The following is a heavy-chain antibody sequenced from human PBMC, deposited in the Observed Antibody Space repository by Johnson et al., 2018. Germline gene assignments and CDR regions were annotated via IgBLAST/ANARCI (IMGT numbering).Heavy chain of an antibody. CDR2: ISYYGSAQ. D-gene: IGHD3/OR15-3a*01. J-gene: IGHJ4*02. Sequence: QLVESGGGVVQPGTSLRLSCAASGFSFSDYALLWVRQAPGRGLEWVALISYYGSAQYYTDSVRGRFTISRDDSKNTLYLQMNSLRTKDTAVYYCARERTGYYPHCWGQGALVTVSS. CDR3: ARERTGYYPHC. CDR1: GFSFSDYA. V-gene: IGHV3-30-3*01.